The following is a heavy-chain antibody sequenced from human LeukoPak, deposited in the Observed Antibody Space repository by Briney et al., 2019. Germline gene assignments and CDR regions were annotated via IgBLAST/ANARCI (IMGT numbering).Heavy chain of an antibody. Sequence: GGSLRLSCAGSGFTFSSSAMNWVRQAPGKGLEWVSTISGGATSANYADSVKGRFTISKDNSKNTLYLQMNSLRAEDTAVYYCAKVSGRIQIWPQPFGDGMDVWGQGTTVTVSS. V-gene: IGHV3-23*01. D-gene: IGHD3-10*01. CDR3: AKVSGRIQIWPQPFGDGMDV. CDR2: ISGGATSA. CDR1: GFTFSSSA. J-gene: IGHJ6*02.